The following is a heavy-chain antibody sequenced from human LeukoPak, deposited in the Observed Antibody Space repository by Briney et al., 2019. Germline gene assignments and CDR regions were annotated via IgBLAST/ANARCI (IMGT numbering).Heavy chain of an antibody. CDR2: IYSGGST. CDR1: GSSFSSYA. V-gene: IGHV3-53*04. Sequence: GGSLRLSCAASGSSFSSYAMSWVRQAPGKGLEWVSVIYSGGSTYYADSVKGRFTISRHNSKNTLYLQMNSLRAEDTAVYYCARGSYDSSGYYSRAFDIWGQGTMVTVSS. J-gene: IGHJ3*02. CDR3: ARGSYDSSGYYSRAFDI. D-gene: IGHD3-22*01.